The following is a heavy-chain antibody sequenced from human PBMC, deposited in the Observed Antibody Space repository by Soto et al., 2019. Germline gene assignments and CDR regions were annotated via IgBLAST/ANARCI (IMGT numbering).Heavy chain of an antibody. J-gene: IGHJ4*02. V-gene: IGHV3-33*03. D-gene: IGHD1-1*01. CDR3: ATDPFLGQPGSLDH. CDR1: GFIYTNYG. Sequence: PGGSLRLSCVASGFIYTNYGLHWVRQAADKGLEWVAGIWYDGSHQFYAESLKGRFIISKDDSKNTLYLEMNSLRPEDTAVYYCATDPFLGQPGSLDHWGQGTLVTVSS. CDR2: IWYDGSHQ.